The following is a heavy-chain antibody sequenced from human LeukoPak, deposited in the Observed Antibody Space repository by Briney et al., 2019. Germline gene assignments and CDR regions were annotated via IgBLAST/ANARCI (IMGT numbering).Heavy chain of an antibody. Sequence: SETLSLTCTVSGGSISSSSYYWGWIRQPPGKGLEWIGSIYYSGGTYYNPSLKSRVTISVDTSKNQFSLKLSSVTAADTAVYYCARDSSIVGARGGWFDPWGQGTLVTVSS. V-gene: IGHV4-39*07. D-gene: IGHD1-26*01. J-gene: IGHJ5*02. CDR2: IYYSGGT. CDR3: ARDSSIVGARGGWFDP. CDR1: GGSISSSSYY.